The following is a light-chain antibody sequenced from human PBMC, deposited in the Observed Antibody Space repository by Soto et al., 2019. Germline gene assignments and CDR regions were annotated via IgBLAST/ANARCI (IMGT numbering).Light chain of an antibody. CDR3: QQYNSYPWT. CDR1: ESVKSW. Sequence: DVQMTQSPSSLSASVGDRFTIICRASESVKSWLAWYQQKPGKAPKFLIYKASSLESGVPSRFSGSGSGTEFTLTISSLQPDDFATYYCQQYNSYPWTFGHGTKVDIK. CDR2: KAS. V-gene: IGKV1-5*03. J-gene: IGKJ1*01.